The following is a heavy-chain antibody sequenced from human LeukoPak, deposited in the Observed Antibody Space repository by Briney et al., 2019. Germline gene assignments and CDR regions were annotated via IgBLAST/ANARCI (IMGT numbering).Heavy chain of an antibody. J-gene: IGHJ4*02. D-gene: IGHD3-3*01. Sequence: SVKVSCKASGGTFSSYAISWVRQAPGQGLEWMGGIIPIFGTANYAQKFQGRVTITADESTSTAYMELSSLRSEDTAVYYCARGYYDFRSGGSIPYFDYWGQGTLVTVSS. CDR2: IIPIFGTA. V-gene: IGHV1-69*01. CDR1: GGTFSSYA. CDR3: ARGYYDFRSGGSIPYFDY.